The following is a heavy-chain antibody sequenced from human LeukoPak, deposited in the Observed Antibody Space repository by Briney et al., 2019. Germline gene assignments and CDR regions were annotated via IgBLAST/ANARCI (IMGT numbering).Heavy chain of an antibody. V-gene: IGHV3-23*01. D-gene: IGHD2-21*01. J-gene: IGHJ5*01. Sequence: GGSLRLSCVASGFSYWNYAMSWVRQAPGKGLQWVSQISGTGGATWYAGFARDRFTISRDNSKKTLYLQMSGLRVEDTAMYYCVKDPRDTYGTNWFVSWGQGTLLIVSS. CDR2: ISGTGGAT. CDR1: GFSYWNYA. CDR3: VKDPRDTYGTNWFVS.